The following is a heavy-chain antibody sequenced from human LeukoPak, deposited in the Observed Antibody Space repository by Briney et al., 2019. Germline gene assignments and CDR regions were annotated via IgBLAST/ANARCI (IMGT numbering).Heavy chain of an antibody. J-gene: IGHJ5*02. Sequence: SETLSLTCTVSGGSISSSYWSWIRQPPGKGLEWIGYIYYSGSTTYNPSLKSRVTISVGTSKYQFSLKLSSVTAADTAVYYCARGWYDWGLNHWGQGTLVTVSS. D-gene: IGHD3-16*01. CDR1: GGSISSSY. CDR2: IYYSGST. V-gene: IGHV4-59*01. CDR3: ARGWYDWGLNH.